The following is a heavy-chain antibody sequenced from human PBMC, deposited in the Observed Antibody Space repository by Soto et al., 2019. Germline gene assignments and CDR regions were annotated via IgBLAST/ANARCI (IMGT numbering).Heavy chain of an antibody. Sequence: SETLSLTCAVYGGSFSGYYWSWIRQPPGKGLEWIGEINHSGSTNYNPSLKSRVTISVDTSKNQFSLKLSSVTAADTAVYYCARDEYGDYVGDWFDPWGQGTLVTVSS. J-gene: IGHJ5*02. CDR3: ARDEYGDYVGDWFDP. CDR1: GGSFSGYY. D-gene: IGHD4-17*01. V-gene: IGHV4-34*01. CDR2: INHSGST.